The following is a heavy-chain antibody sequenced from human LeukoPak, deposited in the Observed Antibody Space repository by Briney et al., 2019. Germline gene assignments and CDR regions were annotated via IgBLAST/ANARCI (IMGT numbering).Heavy chain of an antibody. J-gene: IGHJ4*02. V-gene: IGHV3-11*04. Sequence: TGGSLRLSCAASGFTFSDYYMSWIRQAPGKGLEWVSYISSSGSTIYYADSVKGRFTISRDNAKNSLYLQMNSLRAEDTAVYYCARTDIVVVPAAPGYWGQGTLVTVSS. CDR3: ARTDIVVVPAAPGY. D-gene: IGHD2-2*01. CDR1: GFTFSDYY. CDR2: ISSSGSTI.